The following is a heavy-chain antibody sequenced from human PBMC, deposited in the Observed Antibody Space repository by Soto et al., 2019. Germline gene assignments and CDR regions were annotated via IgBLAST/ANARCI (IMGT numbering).Heavy chain of an antibody. J-gene: IGHJ5*02. D-gene: IGHD2-2*01. Sequence: SETLSLTWAVSCGSISSGGYSWSWIRQPPGKGLEWIGYIYHSGSTYYNPSLKSRVTISVDRSKNQFSLKLSSVTAADTAVYYCARVPDRWGQGTLVTVSS. CDR2: IYHSGST. CDR1: CGSISSGGYS. V-gene: IGHV4-30-2*01. CDR3: ARVPDR.